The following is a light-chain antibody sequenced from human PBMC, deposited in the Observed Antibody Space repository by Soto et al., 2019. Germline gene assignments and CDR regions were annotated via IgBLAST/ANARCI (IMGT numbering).Light chain of an antibody. Sequence: QSVLTQPPSASVTPGQRVTLSCSGTSSNIGGNTVNWYQQLPGTAPKLLIYSNNKRPSGVPDRLSGSKSGTSASLAISGLQSDDEADYYCAAWDDSVKGWVFGGGTKVTVL. V-gene: IGLV1-44*01. CDR1: SSNIGGNT. CDR2: SNN. J-gene: IGLJ3*02. CDR3: AAWDDSVKGWV.